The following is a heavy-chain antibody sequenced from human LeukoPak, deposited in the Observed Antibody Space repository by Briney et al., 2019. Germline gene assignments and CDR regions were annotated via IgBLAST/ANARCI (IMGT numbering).Heavy chain of an antibody. CDR2: VYYSGTT. J-gene: IGHJ3*02. Sequence: PSETLSLTCTVSGDSIIGYYWSWIRQPPGKGLEWIGYVYYSGTTNYNPSLKSRVTISVDTSKNQFSLKLSSVTAADTAVYFCARDPQGGTTSDAFDIWGQGTMVTVSS. D-gene: IGHD1-1*01. V-gene: IGHV4-59*01. CDR1: GDSIIGYY. CDR3: ARDPQGGTTSDAFDI.